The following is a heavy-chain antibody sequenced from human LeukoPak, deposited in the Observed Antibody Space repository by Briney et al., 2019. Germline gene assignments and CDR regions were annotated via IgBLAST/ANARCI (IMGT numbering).Heavy chain of an antibody. CDR2: IYPGDSDT. J-gene: IGHJ2*01. CDR3: ARRDSSSWGTASRYWYFDL. Sequence: GESLKISCKGSGYSFTSYWIGWVRQMPGKGLEWMGIIYPGDSDTRYSPSFQGQVTISADKSISTAYLQWSSLKASDTAMYYCARRDSSSWGTASRYWYFDLWGRGTLVTVSS. CDR1: GYSFTSYW. V-gene: IGHV5-51*01. D-gene: IGHD6-13*01.